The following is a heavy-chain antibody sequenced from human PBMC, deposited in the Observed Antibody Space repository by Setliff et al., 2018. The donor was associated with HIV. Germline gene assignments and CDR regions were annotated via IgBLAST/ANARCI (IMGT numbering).Heavy chain of an antibody. V-gene: IGHV4-39*01. CDR3: ASLDGSESPYIYYYYMDV. J-gene: IGHJ6*03. Sequence: SETLSLTCTVSGGSISTSRYYWGWIRQPPGKGLEWIGSLYYSGTTYYNPSLKSRAAISVDTSKNQISLKLSSVTAADTAVYYCASLDGSESPYIYYYYMDVWGKGTAVTVSS. D-gene: IGHD3-10*01. CDR1: GGSISTSRYY. CDR2: LYYSGTT.